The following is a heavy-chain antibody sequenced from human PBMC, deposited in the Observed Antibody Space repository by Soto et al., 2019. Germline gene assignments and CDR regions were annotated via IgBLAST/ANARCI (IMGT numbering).Heavy chain of an antibody. CDR3: ARDVSRYCSGGSCYSPFDY. D-gene: IGHD2-15*01. Sequence: QVQLVQSGAEVKKPGSSVKVSCKASGGTFSIYTISWVRQAPGQGLEWMGRSIPILGIANYAQKFQGRVTITADKSTSTAYMELSSLRSEDTAVYYCARDVSRYCSGGSCYSPFDYWGQGTLVTVSS. V-gene: IGHV1-69*08. CDR2: SIPILGIA. CDR1: GGTFSIYT. J-gene: IGHJ4*02.